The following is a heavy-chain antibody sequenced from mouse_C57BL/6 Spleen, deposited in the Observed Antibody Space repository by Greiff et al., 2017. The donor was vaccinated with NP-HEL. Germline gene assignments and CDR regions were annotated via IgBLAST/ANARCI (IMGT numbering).Heavy chain of an antibody. D-gene: IGHD1-1*01. CDR2: IDPEDGET. J-gene: IGHJ3*01. Sequence: VHVKQSGAELVKPGASVKLSCTASGFNIKDYYMHWVKQRTEQGLEWIGRIDPEDGETKYAPKFQGKATITADTSSNTAYLQLSSLTSEDTAVCYCASTYGSSYVPAWFAYWGQGTLVTVAA. CDR3: ASTYGSSYVPAWFAY. V-gene: IGHV14-2*01. CDR1: GFNIKDYY.